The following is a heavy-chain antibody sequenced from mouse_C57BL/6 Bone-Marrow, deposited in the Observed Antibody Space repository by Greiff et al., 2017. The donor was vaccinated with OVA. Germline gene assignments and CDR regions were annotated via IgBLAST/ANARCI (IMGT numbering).Heavy chain of an antibody. D-gene: IGHD2-4*01. J-gene: IGHJ1*03. CDR1: GYTFTSYW. CDR3: ARDGYDYDEGWYFDV. V-gene: IGHV1-50*01. Sequence: QVQLKQPGAELVKPGASVKLSCEASGYTFTSYWMQWVKQRPGQGLEWIGEIDPSDSYTNYNQKFKGKATLTVDTSSSTAYMQLSSLTSEDSAVYDCARDGYDYDEGWYFDVWGTGTTVTVSS. CDR2: IDPSDSYT.